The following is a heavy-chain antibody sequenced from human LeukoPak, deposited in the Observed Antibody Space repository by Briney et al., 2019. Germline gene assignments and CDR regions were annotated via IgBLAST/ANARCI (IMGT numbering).Heavy chain of an antibody. CDR3: ARDPGLPYRGYSGYGEFDP. V-gene: IGHV4-4*02. D-gene: IGHD5-12*01. Sequence: PSGTLSLTCAVSGGSISSSNWWSWVRQPPGKGLEWIGYIYYSGSTNYNPSLKSRVTISVDTSKNQFSLKLSSVTAADTAVYYCARDPGLPYRGYSGYGEFDPWGQGTLVTVSS. CDR2: IYYSGST. CDR1: GGSISSSNW. J-gene: IGHJ5*02.